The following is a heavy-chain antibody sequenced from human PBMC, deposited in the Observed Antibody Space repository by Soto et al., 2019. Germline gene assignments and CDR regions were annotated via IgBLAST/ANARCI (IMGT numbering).Heavy chain of an antibody. D-gene: IGHD3-22*01. CDR3: ASEYSSGPYYFDY. V-gene: IGHV4-30-2*01. CDR2: IYHSGST. J-gene: IGHJ4*02. CDR1: GGSISSGGYS. Sequence: LSLTCAVSGGSISSGGYSWSWIRQPPGKGLEWIGYIYHSGSTYYNPSLKSRVTISVDRSKNQFSLKLSSVTAADTAVYYCASEYSSGPYYFDYWGQGTLVTVS.